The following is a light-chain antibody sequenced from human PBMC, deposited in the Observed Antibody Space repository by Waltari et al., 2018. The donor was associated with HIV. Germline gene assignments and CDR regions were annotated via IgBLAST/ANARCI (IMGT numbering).Light chain of an antibody. J-gene: IGKJ1*01. Sequence: EPVLTQSPGTLSLSPGERATLSCRASRGVSDNYLAWYQQKPGQAPRLLMYGASRMATGIPDRFRGSGSGTDFSLSISRLEPEDFAVYYCNQYGSSPRTFGQGTKVEIK. V-gene: IGKV3-20*01. CDR3: NQYGSSPRT. CDR2: GAS. CDR1: RGVSDNY.